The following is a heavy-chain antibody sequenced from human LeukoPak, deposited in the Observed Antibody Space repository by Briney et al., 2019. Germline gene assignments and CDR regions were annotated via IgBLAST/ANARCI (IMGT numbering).Heavy chain of an antibody. D-gene: IGHD6-13*01. CDR1: GDSISMHY. Sequence: SETLSLTCSVSGDSISMHYWSWIRQPPGKGLEWIGYIDHTGSTNYNPSLNTRVTISRATSKNHFSLELSSVTAADPAVYFCARGRVSSSSWSSTYYYYFYMDVWGKGTTVTVSS. CDR2: IDHTGST. V-gene: IGHV4-59*11. J-gene: IGHJ6*03. CDR3: ARGRVSSSSWSSTYYYYFYMDV.